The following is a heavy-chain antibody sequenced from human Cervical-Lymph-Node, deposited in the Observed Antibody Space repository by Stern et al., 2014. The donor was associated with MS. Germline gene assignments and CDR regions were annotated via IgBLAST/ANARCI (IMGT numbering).Heavy chain of an antibody. D-gene: IGHD5-18*01. J-gene: IGHJ4*02. V-gene: IGHV3-9*01. CDR2: LSWNSNSV. Sequence: EVQLVESGGALVQPGSSLKLSCAASGFTFDDYAMHWVRQPPGKGLEWVAGLSWNSNSVGHADSVKGRFTISRDNTKSSLYLQMNSLRPEDSALYYCVKTRYSYGYHTSFDYWGRGTLVTVAP. CDR1: GFTFDDYA. CDR3: VKTRYSYGYHTSFDY.